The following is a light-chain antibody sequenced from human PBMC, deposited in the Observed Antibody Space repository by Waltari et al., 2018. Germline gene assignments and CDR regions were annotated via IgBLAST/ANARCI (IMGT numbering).Light chain of an antibody. Sequence: QLVLTQSPSASAPLGASVKLTCTLSSGHSSNVIAWLQQRPEKGPRYWMKVNSDGSHTRGDGIPDRFSGSGSGAERYLTISRLQSEDEADYYCQTGGHGTWVFGGGTKLTVL. CDR2: VNSDGSH. CDR3: QTGGHGTWV. J-gene: IGLJ3*02. CDR1: SGHSSNV. V-gene: IGLV4-69*01.